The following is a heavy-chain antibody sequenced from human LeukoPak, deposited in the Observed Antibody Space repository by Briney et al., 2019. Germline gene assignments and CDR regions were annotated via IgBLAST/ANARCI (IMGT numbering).Heavy chain of an antibody. J-gene: IGHJ4*02. D-gene: IGHD1-1*01. CDR2: ISSSSSYK. CDR1: GFTFSAFA. V-gene: IGHV3-21*01. Sequence: GRSLRLSCAASGFTFSAFAMHWARQAPGKGLEWVSSISSSSSYKYYTDSVKGRFTISRDNAKNSLYLQMNSLRAGDTAVYYCARSAAGTYYWGQGTLVTVSS. CDR3: ARSAAGTYY.